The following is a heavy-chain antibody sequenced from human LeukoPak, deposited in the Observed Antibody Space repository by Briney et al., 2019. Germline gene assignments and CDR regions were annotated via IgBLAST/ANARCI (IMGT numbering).Heavy chain of an antibody. D-gene: IGHD4-17*01. CDR3: AHSFDYGDYWGWFDP. CDR2: IYWDDDK. J-gene: IGHJ5*02. Sequence: SGPTLVKPTQTLTLTCTFSGFSLSTSGVGVGWIRQPPGKALEWLALIYWDDDKRYSPSLKSRLTITKDTSKNQVVLTMTNMDPVDTAPYYCAHSFDYGDYWGWFDPWGQGTLVTVSS. V-gene: IGHV2-5*02. CDR1: GFSLSTSGVG.